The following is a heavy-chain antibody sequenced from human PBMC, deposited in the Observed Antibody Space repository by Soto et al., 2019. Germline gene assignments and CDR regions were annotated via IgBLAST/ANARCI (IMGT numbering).Heavy chain of an antibody. Sequence: SETLSLTCTVSGGSIISSSYYWGWIRQPPGKGLEWIGSIYYSGSTYYNPSLKSRVTISVDTSKNQFSLKLSSVTAADTAVYYCVRGYSYGYGWFDPWGQGTLVTVSS. CDR1: GGSIISSSYY. J-gene: IGHJ5*02. V-gene: IGHV4-39*02. CDR3: VRGYSYGYGWFDP. CDR2: IYYSGST. D-gene: IGHD5-18*01.